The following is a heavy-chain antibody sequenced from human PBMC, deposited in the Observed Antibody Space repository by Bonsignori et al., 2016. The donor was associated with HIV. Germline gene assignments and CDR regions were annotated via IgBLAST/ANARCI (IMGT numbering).Heavy chain of an antibody. V-gene: IGHV3-30*02. Sequence: WIRQPPGKGLEWVAFIRYDGSNKYYADSVKGRFTISRDNSKNTLYLQMNSLRAEDTAVYYCAKAPVRGVIITYYYYYMDVWGKGTTVTVSS. CDR2: IRYDGSNK. D-gene: IGHD3-10*01. CDR3: AKAPVRGVIITYYYYYMDV. J-gene: IGHJ6*03.